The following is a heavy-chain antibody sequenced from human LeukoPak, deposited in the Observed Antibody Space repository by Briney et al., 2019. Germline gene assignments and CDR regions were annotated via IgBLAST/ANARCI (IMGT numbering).Heavy chain of an antibody. CDR3: ARGLKSPYYYDSSGYPGVRFDP. V-gene: IGHV4-34*01. D-gene: IGHD3-22*01. J-gene: IGHJ5*02. CDR2: INHSGST. Sequence: SETLSLTCAVYGGSFSGYYWSWIRQPPGKGLEWIGEINHSGSTNYNPSLKSRVTISVDTSKNQFSLKLSSVTAADTAVYYCARGLKSPYYYDSSGYPGVRFDPWGQGTLVTVSS. CDR1: GGSFSGYY.